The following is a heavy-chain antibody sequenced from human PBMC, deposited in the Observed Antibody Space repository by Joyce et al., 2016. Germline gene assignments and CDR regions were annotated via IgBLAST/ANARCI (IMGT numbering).Heavy chain of an antibody. J-gene: IGHJ4*02. CDR3: AKDLELLSGVIDS. CDR1: GFTFSFYG. V-gene: IGHV3-30*18. D-gene: IGHD1-7*01. Sequence: QVQLVESGGGVVQPGRSLRLSCAASGFTFSFYGIHWVRQAPGKGLEWVAVISYDGSNKYYADSVKGRFTISRDNSKNTLYLQMNTLRAEDTAVYYCAKDLELLSGVIDSWGQGTLVTVSS. CDR2: ISYDGSNK.